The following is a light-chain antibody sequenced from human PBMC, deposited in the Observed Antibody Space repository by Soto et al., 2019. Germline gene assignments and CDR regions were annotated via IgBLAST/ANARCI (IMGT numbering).Light chain of an antibody. J-gene: IGKJ1*01. V-gene: IGKV1-5*03. Sequence: DIQMTQSPSTLSASVGDRVTITCRASQSINTWLAWYQLKPGRAPKLLIHKASTLESGVSSRFSGSGSGTEFTLTISSLQPDDFATYYCQQYQTYSQFGQGTRVEIK. CDR1: QSINTW. CDR3: QQYQTYSQ. CDR2: KAS.